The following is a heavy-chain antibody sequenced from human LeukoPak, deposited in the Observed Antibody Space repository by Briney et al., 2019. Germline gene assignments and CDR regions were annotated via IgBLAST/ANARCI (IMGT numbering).Heavy chain of an antibody. D-gene: IGHD6-13*01. J-gene: IGHJ5*02. CDR2: IYSGGST. Sequence: GGSLRLSCAASGFTVSSNYMSWVRQAPGKGLEWVSVIYSGGSTYYADSVKGRFTISRDNSKNTLYLQMNSLRAEDTAVYYCAKDPYSSSWYWFDPWGQGTLVTVSS. CDR3: AKDPYSSSWYWFDP. CDR1: GFTVSSNY. V-gene: IGHV3-66*01.